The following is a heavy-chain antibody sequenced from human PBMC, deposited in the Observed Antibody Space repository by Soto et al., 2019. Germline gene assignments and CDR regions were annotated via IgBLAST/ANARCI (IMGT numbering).Heavy chain of an antibody. CDR1: GGSISSYY. D-gene: IGHD2-2*01. Sequence: QVQLQESGPGLVKPSETLSLTCTVSGGSISSYYWSWIRQPPGKVLEWIGYIYYSGSTNYNPSLKSHVTISVDTSKNQFSLKLSSVTAADTAVYYCARLRSQLHGRAAIPFFDYWGQGTLVTVSS. CDR2: IYYSGST. V-gene: IGHV4-59*08. CDR3: ARLRSQLHGRAAIPFFDY. J-gene: IGHJ4*02.